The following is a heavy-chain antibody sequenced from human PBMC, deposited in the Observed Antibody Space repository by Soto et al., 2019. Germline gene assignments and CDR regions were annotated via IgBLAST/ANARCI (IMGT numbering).Heavy chain of an antibody. J-gene: IGHJ4*02. Sequence: SETLSLTCTVSGGSISSGDYYWSWIRQPPGKGLEWIGYIYYSGSTYYNPSLKSRVTISVDTSKNQFSLKLSSVTAADTAVYYCARGKRGYSGYDRFDYWGQGTLVTVS. CDR2: IYYSGST. CDR3: ARGKRGYSGYDRFDY. V-gene: IGHV4-30-4*01. D-gene: IGHD5-12*01. CDR1: GGSISSGDYY.